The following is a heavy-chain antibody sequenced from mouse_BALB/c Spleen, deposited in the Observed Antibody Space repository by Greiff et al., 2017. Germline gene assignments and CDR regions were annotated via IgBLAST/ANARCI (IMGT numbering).Heavy chain of an antibody. D-gene: IGHD2-3*01. CDR2: INPSNGGT. CDR1: GYTFTSYY. J-gene: IGHJ2*01. V-gene: IGHV1S81*02. CDR3: TRGGYYVSYFDY. Sequence: QVQLQQSGAELVKPGASVKLSCKASGYTFTSYYMYWVKQRPGQGLEWIGEINPSNGGTNFNEKFKSKATLTVDKSSSTAYMQLSSLTSEDSAVYYCTRGGYYVSYFDYWGQGTTLTVSS.